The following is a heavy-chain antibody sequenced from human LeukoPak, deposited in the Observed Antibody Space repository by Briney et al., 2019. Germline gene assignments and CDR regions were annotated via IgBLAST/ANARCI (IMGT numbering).Heavy chain of an antibody. Sequence: PGGSLRLSCAASGFTVCSNYMSWVLQAPGKGLEWVSVIYSGGSTYYADSVKGRFTISRDNSKNTLYLQMNSLKAEDTAVYYCAGHPYYGDYEDYWGQGTLVTVSS. V-gene: IGHV3-66*04. CDR2: IYSGGST. D-gene: IGHD4-17*01. J-gene: IGHJ4*02. CDR3: AGHPYYGDYEDY. CDR1: GFTVCSNY.